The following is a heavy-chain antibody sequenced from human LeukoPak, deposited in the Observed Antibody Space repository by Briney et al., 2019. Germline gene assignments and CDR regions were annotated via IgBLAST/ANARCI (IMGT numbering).Heavy chain of an antibody. CDR2: LNSDGRST. J-gene: IGHJ3*01. V-gene: IGHV3-74*01. CDR1: GFTFSSYW. D-gene: IGHD6-13*01. CDR3: ARQDVGTSWYDTYDV. Sequence: PGGSLRLSCAASGFTFSSYWMHWVRQAPGKGLVWVSRLNSDGRSTHYADSVKGRFTISRDNAKSTLYLQMNSVRDEDTAIYYCARQDVGTSWYDTYDVWGQGTMVTVSA.